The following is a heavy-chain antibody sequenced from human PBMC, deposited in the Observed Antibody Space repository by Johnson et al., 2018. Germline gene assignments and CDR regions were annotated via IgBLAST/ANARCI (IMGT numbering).Heavy chain of an antibody. CDR2: ISWNSGSI. Sequence: VQLVESGGGLVQPGRSLRLSCEASGFTFDVYAMHWVRQAPGKGLAWVSGISWNSGSIGYAASLKGRFTISRDNAKNSLYLQMNSLRAEDTALYYCAKDLRFGEAHYYYGMDVWGQGTTVTVSS. J-gene: IGHJ6*02. D-gene: IGHD3-10*01. V-gene: IGHV3-9*01. CDR1: GFTFDVYA. CDR3: AKDLRFGEAHYYYGMDV.